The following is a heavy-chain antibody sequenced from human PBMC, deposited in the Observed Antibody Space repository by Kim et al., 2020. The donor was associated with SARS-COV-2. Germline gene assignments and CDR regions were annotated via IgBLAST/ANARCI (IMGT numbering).Heavy chain of an antibody. CDR3: ATEGDSSWYGTQGRFDY. D-gene: IGHD6-13*01. CDR1: GFTFSNYA. V-gene: IGHV3-23*01. J-gene: IGHJ4*02. Sequence: GGSLRLSCAASGFTFSNYAMSWVRQAPGKGLEWVSVISGSGTSTYYADSVKGRFTISRDNSKNTLYLQMSSLRAEDTAVYYCATEGDSSWYGTQGRFDYWGQGTLVTVSS. CDR2: ISGSGTST.